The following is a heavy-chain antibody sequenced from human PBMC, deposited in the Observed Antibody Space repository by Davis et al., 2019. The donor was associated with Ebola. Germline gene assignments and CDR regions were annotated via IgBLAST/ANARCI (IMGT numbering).Heavy chain of an antibody. Sequence: GESLKISCAASGFTFSDYYMSWIRQAPGKGLEWVSYISSSSSYTNYADSVKGRFTISRDNAKNSLYLQMNSLRAEDTAVYYCASGYWYFDLWGRGTLVTVSS. CDR1: GFTFSDYY. J-gene: IGHJ2*01. CDR2: ISSSSSYT. CDR3: ASGYWYFDL. V-gene: IGHV3-11*06.